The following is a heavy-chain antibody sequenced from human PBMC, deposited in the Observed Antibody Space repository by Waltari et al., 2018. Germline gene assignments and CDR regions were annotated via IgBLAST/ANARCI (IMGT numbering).Heavy chain of an antibody. CDR1: GYSISSGYY. D-gene: IGHD3-9*01. Sequence: QVQLQESGPGLVKPSETLSLTCAVSGYSISSGYYWGWLRQPPGKGLEWIGSIYHSGSTYYNPSLKSRVTISVDTSKNQFSLKLSSVTAADTAVYYCARSNILTGFDFDYWGQGTLVTVSS. CDR3: ARSNILTGFDFDY. V-gene: IGHV4-38-2*01. CDR2: IYHSGST. J-gene: IGHJ4*02.